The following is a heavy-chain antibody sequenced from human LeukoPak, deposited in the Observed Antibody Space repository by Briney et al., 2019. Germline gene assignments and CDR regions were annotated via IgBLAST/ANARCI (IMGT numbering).Heavy chain of an antibody. V-gene: IGHV4-59*01. CDR1: GGSISSYY. Sequence: SEILSLTCTVSGGSISSYYWSWIRQPPGKGLEWIGYIYYSGSTNYNPSLKSRVTISVDTSKNQFSLKLSSVTAADTAVYYCARGLAAAGTFDYWGQGTLVTVSS. J-gene: IGHJ4*02. D-gene: IGHD6-13*01. CDR2: IYYSGST. CDR3: ARGLAAAGTFDY.